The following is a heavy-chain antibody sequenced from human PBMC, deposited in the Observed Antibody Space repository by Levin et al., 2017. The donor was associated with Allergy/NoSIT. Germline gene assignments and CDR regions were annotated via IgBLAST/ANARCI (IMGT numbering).Heavy chain of an antibody. Sequence: GGSLRLSCVGTGFTFSNAWMSWVRQTPEKGLEWVGRIKGKTDGGTTDYAAPVKGRFVVSRDDSKNTLYLQMNSLQSDDTAVYYCTTDRGSGSYSKGLFGPRQYSYSGMDVWGQGTTVTVSS. CDR2: IKGKTDGGTT. J-gene: IGHJ6*02. CDR1: GFTFSNAW. CDR3: TTDRGSGSYSKGLFGPRQYSYSGMDV. V-gene: IGHV3-15*01. D-gene: IGHD3-10*01.